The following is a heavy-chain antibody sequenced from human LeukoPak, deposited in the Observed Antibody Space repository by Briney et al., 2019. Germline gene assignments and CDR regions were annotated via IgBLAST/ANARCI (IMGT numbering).Heavy chain of an antibody. J-gene: IGHJ6*02. CDR1: GFTFDDYA. D-gene: IGHD2-2*02. CDR3: AKERCSSTCCYTWPHYYYGMDV. V-gene: IGHV3-9*01. Sequence: GRSLRLSCAASGFTFDDYAMHWVRQVPGKGLEWVSGISWNSGSIGYADSVKGRFTISRDNAKNSLYLQMNSLRAEDTALYYCAKERCSSTCCYTWPHYYYGMDVWGQGTTVTVSS. CDR2: ISWNSGSI.